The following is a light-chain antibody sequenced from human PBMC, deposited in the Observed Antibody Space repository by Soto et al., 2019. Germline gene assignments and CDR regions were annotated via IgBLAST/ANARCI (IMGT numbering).Light chain of an antibody. Sequence: EIVLTQSPATLSLSPGERATLSCRASQGVGSYLAWYQQKPGQALRLLIYDASSRATGIPARFSGSGSGTDFTLTNSSLEPEDFAVYYCQQRFNWPPITFGQGTRLEIK. CDR1: QGVGSY. CDR3: QQRFNWPPIT. CDR2: DAS. J-gene: IGKJ5*01. V-gene: IGKV3-11*01.